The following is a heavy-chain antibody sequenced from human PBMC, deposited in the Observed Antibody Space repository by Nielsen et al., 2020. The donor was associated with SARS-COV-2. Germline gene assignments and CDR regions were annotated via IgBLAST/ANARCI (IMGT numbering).Heavy chain of an antibody. V-gene: IGHV4-34*01. CDR2: INHSGST. CDR3: ARGGAVIIAPRFDY. J-gene: IGHJ4*02. CDR1: GGSFSGYY. D-gene: IGHD3-3*01. Sequence: GSLRLSCAVYGGSFSGYYWSWIRQPPGKGLEWIGEINHSGSTNYNPSLKSRVTISLDTSKNQFSLNLRSVTAADTAVYYCARGGAVIIAPRFDYWGQGSLVTVSS.